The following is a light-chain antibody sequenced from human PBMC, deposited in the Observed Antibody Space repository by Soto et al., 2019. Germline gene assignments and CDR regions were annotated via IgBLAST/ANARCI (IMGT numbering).Light chain of an antibody. Sequence: DIVMTQSPLSLAVTPGEPASISCRSSQSLLHTNGYNYLDWYLQKPGQSPQLLIYLGSNRASGVPDRFSGSGSGTDFTLKISRVEAEDVGIYYCMQALHTPELTFGGGTKVDI. V-gene: IGKV2-28*01. CDR3: MQALHTPELT. J-gene: IGKJ4*01. CDR2: LGS. CDR1: QSLLHTNGYNY.